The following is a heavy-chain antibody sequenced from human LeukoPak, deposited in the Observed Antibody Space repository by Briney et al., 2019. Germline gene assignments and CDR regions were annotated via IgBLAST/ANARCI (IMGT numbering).Heavy chain of an antibody. D-gene: IGHD2-21*01. V-gene: IGHV3-23*01. Sequence: GGSLRLSCAASGFTFSSYAMSWVRQAPGKGLEWVSAISGSGGSTYYADSVKGRFTISRDNSKNTLYLQMNSLRAEDTAVYYCAKAKVKIVVVPRGMDVWGQGTTVTVSS. CDR3: AKAKVKIVVVPRGMDV. J-gene: IGHJ6*02. CDR1: GFTFSSYA. CDR2: ISGSGGST.